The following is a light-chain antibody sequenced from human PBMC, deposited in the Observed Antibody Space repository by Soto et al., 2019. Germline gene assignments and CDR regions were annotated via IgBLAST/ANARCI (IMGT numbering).Light chain of an antibody. J-gene: IGKJ1*01. CDR2: AAS. V-gene: IGKV1-27*01. CDR1: QGISSY. Sequence: DIQMTQSPSSLSASVGDRVTITCRASQGISSYLAWYQQKPGKGPKLLIYAASTLQSGIPSRFSGCGSGTDFTPTISSSQTEDVATYYCQKYNSGPWTFGQGTKVEI. CDR3: QKYNSGPWT.